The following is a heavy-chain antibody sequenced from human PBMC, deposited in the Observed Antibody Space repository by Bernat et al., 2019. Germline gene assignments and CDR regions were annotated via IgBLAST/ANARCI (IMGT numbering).Heavy chain of an antibody. Sequence: QVQLQESGPGLVKPSETLSLTCTVSGGSISSYYWSWIRQPPGKGLEWIGYIYYSGSTNYNPSLKSRVTISVDTSKNQFSLKLSSVIAADTAVYYCARAADTAMVNDYWGQGTLVTVSS. D-gene: IGHD5-18*01. CDR1: GGSISSYY. CDR3: ARAADTAMVNDY. J-gene: IGHJ4*02. CDR2: IYYSGST. V-gene: IGHV4-59*01.